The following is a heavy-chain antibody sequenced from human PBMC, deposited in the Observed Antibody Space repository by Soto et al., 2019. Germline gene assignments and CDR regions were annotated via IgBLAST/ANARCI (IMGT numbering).Heavy chain of an antibody. CDR1: GFTFSSYN. CDR3: ARGASSSYYYYGMDA. J-gene: IGHJ6*02. V-gene: IGHV3-13*05. Sequence: PGGSLRLSCAASGFTFSSYNMHRVRQATGKGLEWVSAIGTACDPYYPGSVKARFTISRENAKNSLYLQMNSLRAGDTAVYYCARGASSSYYYYGMDAWGQGTTVTGSS. D-gene: IGHD6-13*01. CDR2: IGTACDP.